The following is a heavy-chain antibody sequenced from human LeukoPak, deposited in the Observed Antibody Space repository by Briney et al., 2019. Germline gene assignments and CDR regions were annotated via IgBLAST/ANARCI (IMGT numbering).Heavy chain of an antibody. V-gene: IGHV4-38-2*02. CDR1: GYSISSGYD. Sequence: SETLSLTCTVSGYSISSGYDWGWMRQAPGKGLEWLGSISQSGNTYNNPSLKSQVTLSVDTSKNQVSLQMTSVTAADTAMYYCARSELNDYFKYWGQGILVTVST. CDR3: ARSELNDYFKY. CDR2: ISQSGNT. J-gene: IGHJ4*02. D-gene: IGHD1-7*01.